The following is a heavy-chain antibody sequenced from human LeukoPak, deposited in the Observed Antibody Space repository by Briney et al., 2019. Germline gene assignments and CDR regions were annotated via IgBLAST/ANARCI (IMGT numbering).Heavy chain of an antibody. V-gene: IGHV4-59*01. J-gene: IGHJ6*03. CDR2: IYYSGST. CDR1: GGSISSYY. CDR3: ARGQTYYDFWSGYYYYYYYMDV. D-gene: IGHD3-3*01. Sequence: SETLSLTCTVSGGSISSYYWSWIRQPPGKGLEWIGYIYYSGSTNYNPSLKSRVTISVDTSKNQFSLKLGSVTAADTAVYYCARGQTYYDFWSGYYYYYYYMDVWGKGTTVTVSS.